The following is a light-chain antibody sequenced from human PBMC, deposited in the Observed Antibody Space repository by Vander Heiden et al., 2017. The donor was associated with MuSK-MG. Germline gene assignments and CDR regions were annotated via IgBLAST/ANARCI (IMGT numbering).Light chain of an antibody. CDR2: MCE. J-gene: IGLJ3*02. V-gene: IGLV1-44*01. CDR3: ASCDDTLDSICWV. CDR1: NSGIGHAS. Sequence: QSLLPQPPPAPRTPGQRVTLPRSGSNSGIGHASVNLYQHLPGSAPTPLILMCEHHPTGVAGRFSGSGSSTSASLAITGTQSEEEADDDGASCDDTLDSICWVFGGGTKLTVL.